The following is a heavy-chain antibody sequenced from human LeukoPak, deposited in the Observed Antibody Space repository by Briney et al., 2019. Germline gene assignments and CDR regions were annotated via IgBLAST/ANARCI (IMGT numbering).Heavy chain of an antibody. Sequence: SETLSLTCTVSGGSISSGGYYWSWIRQHPGKGLEWIGYIYYSGSTNYNPSLKSRVTISVDTSKNQFSLKLSSVTAADTAVYYCASQPLAGNDYWGQGTLVTVSS. CDR2: IYYSGST. J-gene: IGHJ4*02. CDR3: ASQPLAGNDY. V-gene: IGHV4-31*03. CDR1: GGSISSGGYY.